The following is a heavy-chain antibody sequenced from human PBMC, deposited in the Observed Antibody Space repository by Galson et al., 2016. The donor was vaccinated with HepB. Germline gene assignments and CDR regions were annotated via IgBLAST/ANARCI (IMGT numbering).Heavy chain of an antibody. CDR1: GFTFSHAW. CDR3: SPLPTEQHPYYFDY. V-gene: IGHV3-15*01. J-gene: IGHJ4*02. CDR2: VKSRLDGGTT. Sequence: SLRLSCAASGFTFSHAWMSWVRQAPGKGLEWVGRVKSRLDGGTTDYAAPVRDRFTISRDDSKNTLYLQMNRLRIEDTAVYYCSPLPTEQHPYYFDYWGQGTLVTVTA. D-gene: IGHD6-13*01.